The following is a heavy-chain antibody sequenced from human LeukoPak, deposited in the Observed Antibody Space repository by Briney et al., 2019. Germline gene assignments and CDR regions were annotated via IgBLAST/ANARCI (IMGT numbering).Heavy chain of an antibody. V-gene: IGHV3-23*01. CDR1: GFTFSSYA. CDR2: ISGSGGST. D-gene: IGHD6-19*01. Sequence: GGSLRLSCAASGFTFSSYAMSWVRQAPGKGLEWVSAISGSGGSTYYADSVKGRFTISRDNSKNTLYLQMNSLRAEDTAVYYCAKALRLIAVAPTWDFDYWGQGTLVTVSS. J-gene: IGHJ4*02. CDR3: AKALRLIAVAPTWDFDY.